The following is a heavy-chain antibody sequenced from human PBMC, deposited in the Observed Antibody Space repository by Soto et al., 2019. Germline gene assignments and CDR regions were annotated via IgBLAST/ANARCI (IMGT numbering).Heavy chain of an antibody. D-gene: IGHD3-22*01. CDR1: GFTFSSYA. CDR2: ISGSGGST. Sequence: EVQLLESGGGLVQPGGSLRLSCAASGFTFSSYAMSWVRQAPGKGLEWVSAISGSGGSTYYADSVKGRFTISRDNSKNTLYLQMNSLRAEVTAVYYCAKTGGLYYDSSGYYYVVWGQGTLVTVSS. CDR3: AKTGGLYYDSSGYYYVV. V-gene: IGHV3-23*01. J-gene: IGHJ4*02.